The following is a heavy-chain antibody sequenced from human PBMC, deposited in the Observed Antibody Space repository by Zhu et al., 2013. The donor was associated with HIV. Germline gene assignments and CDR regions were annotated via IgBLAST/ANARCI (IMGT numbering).Heavy chain of an antibody. V-gene: IGHV1-2*06. CDR3: ARDSDCGGDCYGKYFQH. Sequence: QVQMVQPGAEVKKSGASVKVSCKPSGYIFTGYYIHWIRQVPRQGLEWLGRVHCNSGATVYAEKFRGRVTMTRDTSTSTVYMELSSLRSEDTAVYYCARDSDCGGDCYGKYFQHVGPGHPWSTVSS. D-gene: IGHD2-21*01. J-gene: IGHJ1*01. CDR1: GYIFTGYY. CDR2: VHCNSGAT.